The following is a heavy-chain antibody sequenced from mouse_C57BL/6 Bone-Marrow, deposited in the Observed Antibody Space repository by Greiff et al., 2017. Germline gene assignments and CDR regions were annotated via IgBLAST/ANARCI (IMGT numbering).Heavy chain of an antibody. CDR3: TTSTTVVSYAMDY. J-gene: IGHJ4*01. CDR1: GFNIKDDY. D-gene: IGHD1-1*01. CDR2: IVPENGDT. V-gene: IGHV14-4*01. Sequence: VQLQQSGAELVRPGASVKLSCTASGFNIKDDYMHWVKQRPEQGLEWIGWIVPENGDTEYASKFQGKATITADTSSNTAYLQLSSLTSEDTAVYYCTTSTTVVSYAMDYWGQGTSVTVSS.